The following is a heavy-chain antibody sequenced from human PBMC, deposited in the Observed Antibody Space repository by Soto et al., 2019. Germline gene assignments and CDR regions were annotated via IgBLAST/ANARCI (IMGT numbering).Heavy chain of an antibody. J-gene: IGHJ3*02. D-gene: IGHD6-6*01. CDR3: ARTPYSSSSLLGAFDI. Sequence: SETLSLTCTVSGGSISSYYWSWIRQPPGKGLEWIGYIYYSGSTNYNPSLKSRVTISVDTSKNQFSLKLSSVTAADTAVYYCARTPYSSSSLLGAFDIWGQGTMVTVSS. V-gene: IGHV4-59*12. CDR1: GGSISSYY. CDR2: IYYSGST.